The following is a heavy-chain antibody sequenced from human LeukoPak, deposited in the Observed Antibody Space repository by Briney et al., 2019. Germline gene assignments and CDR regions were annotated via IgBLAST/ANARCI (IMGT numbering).Heavy chain of an antibody. Sequence: PGGSLRLSCAASGFTFSDYYMSWIRQAPGKGLEWVPYISSSGSTIYYADSVKGRFTISRDNAKNSLYLQMNSLRAEDTAVYYCARDSGYEPINYYYYYGMDVWGQGTTVTVSS. CDR2: ISSSGSTI. J-gene: IGHJ6*02. CDR3: ARDSGYEPINYYYYYGMDV. CDR1: GFTFSDYY. V-gene: IGHV3-11*01. D-gene: IGHD5-12*01.